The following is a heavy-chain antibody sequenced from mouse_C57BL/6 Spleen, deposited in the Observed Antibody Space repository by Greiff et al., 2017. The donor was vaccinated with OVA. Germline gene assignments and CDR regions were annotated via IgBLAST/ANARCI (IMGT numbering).Heavy chain of an antibody. CDR2: ISSGGDYI. Sequence: EVHLVESGEGLVKPGGSLKLSCAASGFTFSSYAMSWVRQTPEKRLEWVAYISSGGDYIYYADTVKGRVTISRDNARNTLYLQMSSLKSEDTAMYYCTRGAYYYGSSHWYFDVWGTGTTVTVSS. CDR1: GFTFSSYA. D-gene: IGHD1-1*01. CDR3: TRGAYYYGSSHWYFDV. V-gene: IGHV5-9-1*02. J-gene: IGHJ1*03.